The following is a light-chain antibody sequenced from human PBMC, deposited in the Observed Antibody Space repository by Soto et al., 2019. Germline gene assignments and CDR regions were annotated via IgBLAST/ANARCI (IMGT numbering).Light chain of an antibody. J-gene: IGKJ4*01. CDR3: QQYDNVPLT. CDR1: QDITND. CDR2: EAS. V-gene: IGKV1-33*01. Sequence: DIQMTQSPSSLSASVGDRVTITCQASQDITNDLHWYQQKPGKAPKVLIYEASNLKTGVPSRFSGSGSGTDFTFTISSLQPEDIATYFCQQYDNVPLTFGGGTKVEIK.